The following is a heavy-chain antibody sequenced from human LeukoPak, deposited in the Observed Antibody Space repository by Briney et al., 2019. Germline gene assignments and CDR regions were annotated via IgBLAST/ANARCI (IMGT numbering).Heavy chain of an antibody. V-gene: IGHV3-33*01. CDR2: IWYDGSNQ. Sequence: PGGSLRLSCAASGFAFSSYGMHWVRQAPGKGLEWVAAIWYDGSNQYYADSVKGRLTISRDNSKNTLYLQMNSLRAEDTAVYYCVRGPYGSGSYRWGQGTLVTVSA. CDR3: VRGPYGSGSYR. CDR1: GFAFSSYG. D-gene: IGHD3-10*01. J-gene: IGHJ4*02.